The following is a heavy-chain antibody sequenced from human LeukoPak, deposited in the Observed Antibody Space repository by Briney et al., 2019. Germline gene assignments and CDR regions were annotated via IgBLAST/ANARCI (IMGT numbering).Heavy chain of an antibody. D-gene: IGHD6-6*01. J-gene: IGHJ5*02. CDR3: ARVVVPPFGWFDP. Sequence: SEALSLTCTVSGGSITSYYWSWIRQPAGKGLEWIGRIHTSGSTSYNPSLKSRVTISVDTSKNQFSLKLSSVTAADTAVYYCARVVVPPFGWFDPWGQGTLVTVSS. V-gene: IGHV4-4*07. CDR1: GGSITSYY. CDR2: IHTSGST.